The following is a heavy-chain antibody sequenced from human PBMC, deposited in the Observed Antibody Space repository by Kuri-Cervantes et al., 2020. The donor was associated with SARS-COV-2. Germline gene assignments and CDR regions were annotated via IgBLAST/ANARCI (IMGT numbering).Heavy chain of an antibody. Sequence: KVSCKGSGYSFITDWSVWVRQMPGNGLEWRGTIFPGDSDTTYSPSFQGQVTISADKSISTAYLQWSSLKPSDTAMYYCARHLGWELPRDYWGQGTLVTVSS. J-gene: IGHJ4*02. CDR2: IFPGDSDT. CDR3: ARHLGWELPRDY. V-gene: IGHV5-51*01. CDR1: GYSFITDW. D-gene: IGHD1-26*01.